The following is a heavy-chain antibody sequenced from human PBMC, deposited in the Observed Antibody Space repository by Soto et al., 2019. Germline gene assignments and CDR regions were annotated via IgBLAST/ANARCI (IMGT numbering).Heavy chain of an antibody. CDR3: ARDPKSRYDSSGYPVHDAFDI. J-gene: IGHJ3*02. Sequence: QVQLVQSGAEVKKPGSSVKVSCKASGGTFSSYAISWVRQAPGQGLEWMGGIIPIFGTANYAQKFQGRVTITADESTSTAYMELSSLRSEDTAVYYCARDPKSRYDSSGYPVHDAFDIWGQGTMVTVSS. V-gene: IGHV1-69*12. CDR2: IIPIFGTA. D-gene: IGHD3-22*01. CDR1: GGTFSSYA.